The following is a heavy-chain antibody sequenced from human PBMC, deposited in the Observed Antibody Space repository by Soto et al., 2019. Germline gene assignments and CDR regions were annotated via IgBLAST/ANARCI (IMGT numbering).Heavy chain of an antibody. CDR1: GYTFTNYC. J-gene: IGHJ6*02. CDR2: NSAYNGNT. Sequence: GASVKVSCKASGYTFTNYCISWVRQAPGQGLEWMGWNSAYNGNTNYAQKLQGRVTMTTDTSTSTAYMELRSLRSDDTAIYYCTREGSAPYYYYGMDAWGQGTTVTVSS. CDR3: TREGSAPYYYYGMDA. D-gene: IGHD3-10*01. V-gene: IGHV1-18*01.